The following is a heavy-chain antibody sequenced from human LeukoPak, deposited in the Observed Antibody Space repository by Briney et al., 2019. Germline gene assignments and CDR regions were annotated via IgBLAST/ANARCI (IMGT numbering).Heavy chain of an antibody. CDR3: VKRGRTSDYAYDY. CDR2: ISSSGDYT. Sequence: PGGSLRLSCSASGFTFSDYAMHWVRQAPGRGLQFVSAISSSGDYTSYSDSVKGRFTISRDNSKNTLHLQMSSLRPEDTAVCFCVKRGRTSDYAYDYWGQGSLVTVSS. V-gene: IGHV3-64D*06. J-gene: IGHJ4*02. D-gene: IGHD4-17*01. CDR1: GFTFSDYA.